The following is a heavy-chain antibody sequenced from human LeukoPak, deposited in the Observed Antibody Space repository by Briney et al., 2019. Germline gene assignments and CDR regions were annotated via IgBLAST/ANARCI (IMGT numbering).Heavy chain of an antibody. V-gene: IGHV3-30*02. Sequence: GGSLRLSCAASGFTFSSYGMHWVRQAPGKGLEWVAFIRYDGSNKYYADSVKGRFTISRDISKNTLYLQMDSLRVEDTAVYYCVRGALTKIWGRKKGTDVWGRGTTVTVSS. CDR3: VRGALTKIWGRKKGTDV. CDR2: IRYDGSNK. J-gene: IGHJ6*04. CDR1: GFTFSSYG. D-gene: IGHD3-16*01.